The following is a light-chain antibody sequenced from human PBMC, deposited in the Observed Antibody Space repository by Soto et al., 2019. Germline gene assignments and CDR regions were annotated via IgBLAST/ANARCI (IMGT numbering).Light chain of an antibody. CDR2: GAS. J-gene: IGKJ1*01. CDR1: QSVSSSH. Sequence: ENVLTQSPGTLSLSPGERATLSCRASQSVSSSHLAWYQQKPGQAPRLLMYGASSRATGIPDRFSGSGSGTDFTLAISRLEPEDFAVYYCQQYGSSPRTFGQGTKVDI. V-gene: IGKV3-20*01. CDR3: QQYGSSPRT.